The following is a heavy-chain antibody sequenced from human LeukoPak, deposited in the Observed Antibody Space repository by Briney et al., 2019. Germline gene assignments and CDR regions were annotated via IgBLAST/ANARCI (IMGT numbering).Heavy chain of an antibody. CDR2: MNPNSGNT. CDR1: GYTFTSYD. V-gene: IGHV1-8*01. CDR3: ASGTIFRVVPSPHAFDI. J-gene: IGHJ3*02. D-gene: IGHD3-3*01. Sequence: ASVNVSCKTSGYTFTSYDINWVRQPTGQGLEWMGWMNPNSGNTGYAQKFQGRVTMTRDTPTSTVYMELSSLRSEDTAVYYCASGTIFRVVPSPHAFDIWGQGTMVTVSS.